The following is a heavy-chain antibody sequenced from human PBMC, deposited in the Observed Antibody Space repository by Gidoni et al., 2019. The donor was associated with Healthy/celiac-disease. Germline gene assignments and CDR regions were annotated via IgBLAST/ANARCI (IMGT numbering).Heavy chain of an antibody. Sequence: EVQLLESGGGLVQPGGSLRPSCAASGFTFSSYAMSWVRQATGKGLEWVSAMSGSGGSTYYADSVKGRFTISRDNSKNTLYLQMNSLRAEDTAVYYCAKMTTVVTSNDPFDYWGQGTLVTVSS. CDR2: MSGSGGST. D-gene: IGHD4-17*01. V-gene: IGHV3-23*01. J-gene: IGHJ4*02. CDR3: AKMTTVVTSNDPFDY. CDR1: GFTFSSYA.